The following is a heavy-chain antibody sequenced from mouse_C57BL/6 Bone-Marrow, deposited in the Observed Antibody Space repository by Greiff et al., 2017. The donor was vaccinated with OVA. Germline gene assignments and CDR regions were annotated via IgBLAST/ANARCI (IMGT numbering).Heavy chain of an antibody. Sequence: QVQLQQPGTELVKPGASVKLSCKASGYTFTSYWMHWVKQRPGQGLEWIGNINPSNGGTHNNEKFKNKATLPVDKPYSTAYMQLSSLTSEYSSVYFCSRKGQIYDGYYPFAYWGQGTLVTVSA. J-gene: IGHJ3*01. V-gene: IGHV1-53*01. CDR3: SRKGQIYDGYYPFAY. CDR2: INPSNGGT. CDR1: GYTFTSYW. D-gene: IGHD2-3*01.